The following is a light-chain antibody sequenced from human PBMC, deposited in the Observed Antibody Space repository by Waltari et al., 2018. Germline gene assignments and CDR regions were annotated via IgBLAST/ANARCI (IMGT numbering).Light chain of an antibody. CDR3: QTGGHGTWV. J-gene: IGLJ3*02. CDR2: VNSDGSH. CDR1: SGHSSNI. Sequence: QLVLTQSPSASASLGASVKLTCTLSSGHSSNIIAWHQQQPEKGPRYLMKVNSDGSHTKGDEIPGRFSGSSSGAGRYLTISSVQSEDEADYYCQTGGHGTWVFGGGTKLTVL. V-gene: IGLV4-69*01.